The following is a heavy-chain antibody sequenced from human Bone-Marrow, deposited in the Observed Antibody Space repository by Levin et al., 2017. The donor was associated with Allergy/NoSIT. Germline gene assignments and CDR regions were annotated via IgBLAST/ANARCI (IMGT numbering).Heavy chain of an antibody. CDR1: GFPFRSYG. J-gene: IGHJ4*02. V-gene: IGHV3-23*01. CDR3: ARVGALALERRTPFDD. CDR2: ISHNSGNT. Sequence: LSLTCAASGFPFRSYGMTWVRQAPGKGLEWVSVISHNSGNTYYADSVKGRFTISRDNSKNTLYLQMNSLRLEDTAVYYCARVGALALERRTPFDDWGQGTLVTVSS. D-gene: IGHD1-1*01.